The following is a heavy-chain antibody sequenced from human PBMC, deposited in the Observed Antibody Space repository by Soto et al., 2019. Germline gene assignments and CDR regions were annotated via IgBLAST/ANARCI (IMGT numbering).Heavy chain of an antibody. V-gene: IGHV3-23*01. CDR2: FSGGGGST. CDR3: AKSYRSNWYDYFDY. J-gene: IGHJ4*02. D-gene: IGHD6-13*01. Sequence: GGSLRLSCAASGFTFSSYAMSWVRQAPGNGLAWVSAFSGGGGSTYYADSVKGRFSISSDNSKNTLYLQINSLRAEDTAVYFCAKSYRSNWYDYFDYLGQAIVVTVSS. CDR1: GFTFSSYA.